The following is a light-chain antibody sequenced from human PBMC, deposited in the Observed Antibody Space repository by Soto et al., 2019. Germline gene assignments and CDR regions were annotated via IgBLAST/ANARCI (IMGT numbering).Light chain of an antibody. V-gene: IGKV3D-20*02. CDR1: QTVSTNY. CDR3: QQRSAWPWT. Sequence: EIVLTQSPGTQSASSDPRPTLFCXXSQTVSTNYLAWYQQKPGRALRLLIDGASTRATGIPDRFSGSGSGTDFTLTISRLEPEDVAVYYCQQRSAWPWTFGQGTKVDNK. J-gene: IGKJ1*01. CDR2: GAS.